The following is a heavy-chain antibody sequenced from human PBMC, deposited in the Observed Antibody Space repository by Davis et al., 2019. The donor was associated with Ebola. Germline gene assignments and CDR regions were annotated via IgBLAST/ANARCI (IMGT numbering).Heavy chain of an antibody. CDR3: AKETARFSSKWFGGVDY. J-gene: IGHJ4*01. CDR1: GFNFSQYG. Sequence: GESLKISCEASGFNFSQYGVHWVRQAPGRGLEWAAFIAHDGSEELYEDSVKGRFSISRDTSASTLYLQMSSLRVEDTAIYSCAKETARFSSKWFGGVDYWGHGTL. D-gene: IGHD3-10*01. CDR2: IAHDGSEE. V-gene: IGHV3-30*18.